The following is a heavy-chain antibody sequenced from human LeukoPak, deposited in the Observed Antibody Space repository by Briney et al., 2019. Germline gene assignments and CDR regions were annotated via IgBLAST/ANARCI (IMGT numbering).Heavy chain of an antibody. V-gene: IGHV3-30*18. CDR1: GFTFSSYG. CDR3: AKDPSHYDSSGYYLYYFDY. J-gene: IGHJ4*02. Sequence: GGSLRLSCAASGFTFSSYGMHWVRQAPGKGLEWVAVISYDGSNKYYADSVKGRFTISRDNSKNTLYLQMNSLRAEDTAVYYCAKDPSHYDSSGYYLYYFDYWGQGTLVTVSS. CDR2: ISYDGSNK. D-gene: IGHD3-22*01.